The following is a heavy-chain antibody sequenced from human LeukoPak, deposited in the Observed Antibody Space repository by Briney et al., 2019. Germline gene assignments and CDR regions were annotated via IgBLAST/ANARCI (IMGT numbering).Heavy chain of an antibody. V-gene: IGHV1-18*04. D-gene: IGHD2-15*01. CDR3: ARGGAYCSGGSCYSDYYYGMDV. CDR1: GYTFTSYG. J-gene: IGHJ6*04. CDR2: ISAYNGNT. Sequence: ASVKVSCKASGYTFTSYGISWVRQAPGQGLEWMGWISAYNGNTNYAQKLQGRVTMTTDTSTSTAYMELRSLRSDDTAVYYRARGGAYCSGGSCYSDYYYGMDVWGKGTTVTVSS.